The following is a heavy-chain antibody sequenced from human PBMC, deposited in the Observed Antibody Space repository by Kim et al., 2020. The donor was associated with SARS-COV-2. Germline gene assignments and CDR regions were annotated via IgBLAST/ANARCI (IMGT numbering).Heavy chain of an antibody. CDR1: GFTFSSYG. CDR3: AKSLVRDTSLAFDY. V-gene: IGHV3-33*06. D-gene: IGHD5-18*01. CDR2: IWYDGSNK. Sequence: GGSLRLSCGASGFTFSSYGMHWVRQAPGKGLEWVAVIWYDGSNKYYADSVKGRFTISRDNSENTLYLQMNFLRVDDTAVYYCAKSLVRDTSLAFDYWGQG. J-gene: IGHJ4*02.